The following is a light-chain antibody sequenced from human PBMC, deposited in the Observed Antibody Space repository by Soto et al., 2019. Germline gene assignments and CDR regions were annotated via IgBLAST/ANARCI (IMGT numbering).Light chain of an antibody. V-gene: IGKV3-20*01. CDR3: QQYGSSPLT. CDR1: QSVSSSY. Sequence: EIVMTQSPATLSVSPGEGATLSCRASQSVSSSYLAWYQQKPGQAPRLLIYGASSRATGIPDRFSGSGSGTEFTLTISRLEPEDFAVYYCQQYGSSPLTFGGGTKVDIK. J-gene: IGKJ4*01. CDR2: GAS.